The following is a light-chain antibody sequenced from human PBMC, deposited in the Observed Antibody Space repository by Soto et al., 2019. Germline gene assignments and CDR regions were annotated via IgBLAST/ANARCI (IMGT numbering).Light chain of an antibody. J-gene: IGLJ2*01. CDR2: EVS. CDR1: SSDVGSHNF. Sequence: QSALTQPASVSGSPGQSITISCTGTSSDVGSHNFVSWYQQHPGKAPELMIFEVSKRPSGVSNRFSGSKYGNTASLTISGLQAEDEADYYCYSYVGSISFGGGTKVTVL. V-gene: IGLV2-23*02. CDR3: YSYVGSIS.